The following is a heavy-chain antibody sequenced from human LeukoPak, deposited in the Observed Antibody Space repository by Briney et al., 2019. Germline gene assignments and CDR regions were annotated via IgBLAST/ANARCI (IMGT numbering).Heavy chain of an antibody. J-gene: IGHJ5*02. Sequence: SETLSLTCTVSGGSISSYYWSWIRQPAGKGLEWIGRIYGTGTITYNPSLQSRVTMSVDTSKDEFSLKMSSVTAADTAVYYCTRDSGTTGEVKFDPWGQGTLVAVSS. CDR1: GGSISSYY. CDR2: IYGTGTI. CDR3: TRDSGTTGEVKFDP. V-gene: IGHV4-4*07. D-gene: IGHD3-10*01.